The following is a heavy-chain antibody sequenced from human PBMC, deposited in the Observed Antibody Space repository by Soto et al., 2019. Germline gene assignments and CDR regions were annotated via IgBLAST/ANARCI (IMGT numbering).Heavy chain of an antibody. CDR3: ARLISEDGYNYYYYGMDV. D-gene: IGHD5-12*01. Sequence: QVQLQESGPGLVKPSETLSLTCTVSGGSISSYYWSWIRQPPGKGLEWIGYIYYSGSTNYNPSLKRRVTISVDTSKNQFSLKLSSVTAADTAVYYCARLISEDGYNYYYYGMDVCGQGTTVTVSS. CDR1: GGSISSYY. CDR2: IYYSGST. V-gene: IGHV4-59*08. J-gene: IGHJ6*02.